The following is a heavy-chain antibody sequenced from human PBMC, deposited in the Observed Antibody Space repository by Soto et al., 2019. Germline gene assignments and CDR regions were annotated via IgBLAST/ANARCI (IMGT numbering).Heavy chain of an antibody. CDR3: TRGGTPIHY. J-gene: IGHJ4*02. D-gene: IGHD3-16*01. Sequence: QVQPVQSGAEVKKPGASVKVSCKTSGYTFTNFGLSWVRQAPGQGLEWMGWISAYNGNTNYAQNFQGRLTLTTDTSTSTAYMDLRSLRSDDTAVYYCTRGGTPIHYWGQGTLVTVSS. V-gene: IGHV1-18*01. CDR2: ISAYNGNT. CDR1: GYTFTNFG.